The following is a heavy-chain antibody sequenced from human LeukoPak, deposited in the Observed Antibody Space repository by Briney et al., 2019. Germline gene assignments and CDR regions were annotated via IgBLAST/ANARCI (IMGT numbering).Heavy chain of an antibody. D-gene: IGHD5-24*01. J-gene: IGHJ4*02. CDR3: ARGWLQQNFDY. V-gene: IGHV4-39*07. CDR2: IYYSGST. Sequence: WVRQPPGKGLEWIGSIYYSGSTYYNPSLKSRVTISVDTSKNQFSLKLSSVTAADTAVYYCARGWLQQNFDYWGQGTLVTVSS.